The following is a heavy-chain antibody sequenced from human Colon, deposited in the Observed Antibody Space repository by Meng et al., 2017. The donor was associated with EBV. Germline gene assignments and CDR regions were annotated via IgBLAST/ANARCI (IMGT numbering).Heavy chain of an antibody. Sequence: QVQLQESGPGVVEPSGTPFLTCAVPGGSISTSDWWSWVRQPPGKGLEWIGVIYRGGGTNYNPSFKSRVTISVDTSNNHFSLKLSYVTAADTAVYYCARVRVIPAAVGFDYWGQGTLVTVFS. J-gene: IGHJ4*02. D-gene: IGHD2-2*01. CDR1: GGSISTSDW. CDR3: ARVRVIPAAVGFDY. V-gene: IGHV4-4*02. CDR2: IYRGGGT.